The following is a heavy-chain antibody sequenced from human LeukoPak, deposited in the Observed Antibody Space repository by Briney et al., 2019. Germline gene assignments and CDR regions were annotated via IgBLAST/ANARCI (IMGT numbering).Heavy chain of an antibody. CDR3: AKWSPSIVATPTHYFDY. CDR2: ISNDAIIK. D-gene: IGHD5-12*01. J-gene: IGHJ4*02. Sequence: GGSLRLSCAASGFTFSSYGMHWVRRAPGKGPEWVAVISNDAIIKNYADSVKGRFTISRDNSKNTVSLLMNSLRAEDTAVYYCAKWSPSIVATPTHYFDYWGQGTQVTVSS. CDR1: GFTFSSYG. V-gene: IGHV3-30*18.